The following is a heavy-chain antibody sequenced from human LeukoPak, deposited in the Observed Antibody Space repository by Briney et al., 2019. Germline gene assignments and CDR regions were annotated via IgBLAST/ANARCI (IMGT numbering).Heavy chain of an antibody. CDR3: TTAVWSSSNWGDY. CDR2: IKSKTDGGTT. V-gene: IGHV3-15*01. CDR1: GFTFSNAW. Sequence: GGSLRLSCAASGFTFSNAWMSWVRQAPGKGLEWVGRIKSKTDGGTTDYAAPVKGRFTISRDDSKNTLYLQMNSLKTEDTAVYYCTTAVWSSSNWGDYRGQGTLVTVSS. J-gene: IGHJ4*02. D-gene: IGHD7-27*01.